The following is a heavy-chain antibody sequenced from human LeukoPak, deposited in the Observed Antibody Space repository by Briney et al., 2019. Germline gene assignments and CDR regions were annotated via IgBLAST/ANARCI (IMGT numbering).Heavy chain of an antibody. CDR2: IYYSGGT. J-gene: IGHJ6*03. CDR3: AKSGQLWNPHYYYMDV. D-gene: IGHD3-10*01. V-gene: IGHV4-59*01. Sequence: SETLSLTCTVSGDSINSYYWSWIRQPPGKGLEWIGYIYYSGGTYNNPSLKSRVTISVDTSKNQFSLKLSSVTAADTAVYYCAKSGQLWNPHYYYMDVWGKGTTVTVSS. CDR1: GDSINSYY.